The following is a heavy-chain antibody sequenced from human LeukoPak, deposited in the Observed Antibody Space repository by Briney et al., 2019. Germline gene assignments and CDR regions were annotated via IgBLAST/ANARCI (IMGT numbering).Heavy chain of an antibody. Sequence: PSETLSLTCTVSGGSISSYYWSWIRQPPGKGLEWIGYIYYSGSTNYNPSLKSRVTISVDTSKNQFSLKLSSVTAADTAVYYCARAMHYYDSSGYYDAFDIWGQGTMVTVSS. CDR2: IYYSGST. CDR1: GGSISSYY. D-gene: IGHD3-22*01. J-gene: IGHJ3*02. V-gene: IGHV4-59*01. CDR3: ARAMHYYDSSGYYDAFDI.